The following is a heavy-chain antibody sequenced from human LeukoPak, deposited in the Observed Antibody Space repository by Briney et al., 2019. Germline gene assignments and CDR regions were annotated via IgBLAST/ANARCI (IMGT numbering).Heavy chain of an antibody. J-gene: IGHJ4*02. CDR3: ASRDTAMVMDY. D-gene: IGHD5-18*01. CDR2: ISSSSSTI. CDR1: GFTFSSYS. V-gene: IGHV3-48*01. Sequence: GGSLRLSCAASGFTFSSYSMNWIRQAPGKGLEWVSYISSSSSTIYYADSVKGRFTISRDNAKNSLYLQMNSLRAEDTAVYYCASRDTAMVMDYWGQGTLVTVSS.